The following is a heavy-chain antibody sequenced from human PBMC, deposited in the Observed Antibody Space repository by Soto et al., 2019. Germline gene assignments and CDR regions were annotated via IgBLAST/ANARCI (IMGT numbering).Heavy chain of an antibody. Sequence: GESLKISCKGSGYRFTSYWISWVRQMPGKGLEWMGRIDPSDSYTNYSPSFQGHVTISADKSISTAYLQWSTLKASDTAMYYCAGRTYVCSGYPSGFDYWGHGTLVTVSS. CDR3: AGRTYVCSGYPSGFDY. CDR2: IDPSDSYT. V-gene: IGHV5-10-1*01. J-gene: IGHJ4*01. CDR1: GYRFTSYW. D-gene: IGHD3-22*01.